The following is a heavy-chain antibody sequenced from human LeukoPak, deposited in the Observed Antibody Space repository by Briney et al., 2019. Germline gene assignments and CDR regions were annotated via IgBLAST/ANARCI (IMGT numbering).Heavy chain of an antibody. CDR2: IVVGSGNT. J-gene: IGHJ3*02. CDR1: GFTFTSSV. Sequence: ASVKVSCKASGFTFTSSVMQWVRQARGQRLEWIGWIVVGSGNTNYAQKFQERVTITRDMSTSTAYMELSSLRSEDTAVYYCAADLEYSGSYLYAFDIWGQGTMVTVSS. D-gene: IGHD1-26*01. CDR3: AADLEYSGSYLYAFDI. V-gene: IGHV1-58*02.